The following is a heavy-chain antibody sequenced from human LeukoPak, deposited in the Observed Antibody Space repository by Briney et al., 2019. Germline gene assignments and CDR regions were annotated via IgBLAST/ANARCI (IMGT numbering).Heavy chain of an antibody. CDR2: VYWDDDK. D-gene: IGHD6-19*01. J-gene: IGHJ4*02. CDR3: AQTSGYSRGWYFDY. V-gene: IGHV2-5*02. Sequence: SGPTLVKPTQTLTLTCTFSGFSLTTTGVGVGWIRQPPGKALEWLALVYWDDDKRYSPSLKGRLTITKDTSKNQVVLTMTNMDPVDTATYYCAQTSGYSRGWYFDYWGQGMLVTVSS. CDR1: GFSLTTTGVG.